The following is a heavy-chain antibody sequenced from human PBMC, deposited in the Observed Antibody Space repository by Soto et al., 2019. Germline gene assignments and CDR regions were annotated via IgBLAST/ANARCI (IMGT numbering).Heavy chain of an antibody. J-gene: IGHJ6*04. D-gene: IGHD4-17*01. CDR1: GYSFTSYW. CDR2: IDPSDSYT. V-gene: IGHV5-10-1*01. CDR3: ARVGVPPTVVTAQDNNYTGMDV. Sequence: PGESLKISCKGSGYSFTSYWISWLRQMPGKGLEWMGRIDPSDSYTNYSPSFQGHVTISADKSISTAYLQWSSLKASDTAMYYWARVGVPPTVVTAQDNNYTGMDVWGKGTPVTVSS.